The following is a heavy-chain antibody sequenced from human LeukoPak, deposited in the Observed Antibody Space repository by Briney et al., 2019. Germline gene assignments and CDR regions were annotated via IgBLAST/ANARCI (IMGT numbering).Heavy chain of an antibody. D-gene: IGHD6-13*01. CDR3: ARGAAAGTDYYYGMDV. V-gene: IGHV3-20*01. CDR2: XNWNGGST. J-gene: IGHJ6*02. CDR1: GFTFDDYG. Sequence: GGSLRLSCAASGFTFDDYGMSWVRQAPGKGLXXXXXXNWNGGSTGYADSVKGRFTISRDNAKNSLYLQMNSLRAEDTALYHCARGAAAGTDYYYGMDVWGQGTTVTVSS.